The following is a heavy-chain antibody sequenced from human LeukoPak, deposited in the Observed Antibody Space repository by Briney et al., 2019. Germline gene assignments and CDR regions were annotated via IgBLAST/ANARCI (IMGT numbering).Heavy chain of an antibody. D-gene: IGHD4/OR15-4a*01. CDR1: GFTFSSYW. CDR3: ARYGGASWFDT. CDR2: IKQDGSEK. Sequence: GGSLRLSCAGSGFTFSSYWMSWVRQAPGKGLEWVANIKQDGSEKYYVDSVKGRFTISGDNAKNSLDLQMNSLRAEDTAVYYCARYGGASWFDTWGQGTLVTVSS. V-gene: IGHV3-7*01. J-gene: IGHJ5*02.